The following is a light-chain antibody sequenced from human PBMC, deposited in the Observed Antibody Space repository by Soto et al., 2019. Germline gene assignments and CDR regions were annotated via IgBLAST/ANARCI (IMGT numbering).Light chain of an antibody. CDR2: DVT. CDR1: SSDVGGFNY. CDR3: NSYTSSSTYG. V-gene: IGLV2-14*03. Sequence: QSALTQPASVSGSPGQSITISCTGTSSDVGGFNYVSWYQQHPGKAPKLMNYDVTNRPSGVSYRFSGSKSGNTASLTISGLQAEDEADYYCNSYTSSSTYGFGTGTKLTVL. J-gene: IGLJ1*01.